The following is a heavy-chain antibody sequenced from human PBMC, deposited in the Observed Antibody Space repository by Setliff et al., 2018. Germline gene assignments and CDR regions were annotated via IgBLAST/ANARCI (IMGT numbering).Heavy chain of an antibody. V-gene: IGHV3-23*01. CDR2: ISGSGRNT. CDR1: GLIFGNYA. Sequence: GGSLRLSCAASGLIFGNYAMNWVRQAPGKGLEWVSGISGSGRNTYYADSVKGRFTISRDNSQNTVFLQMNGLRAEDTAVYYCARDPAYGAFDIWGQGTMVTVSS. CDR3: ARDPAYGAFDI. D-gene: IGHD3-16*01. J-gene: IGHJ3*02.